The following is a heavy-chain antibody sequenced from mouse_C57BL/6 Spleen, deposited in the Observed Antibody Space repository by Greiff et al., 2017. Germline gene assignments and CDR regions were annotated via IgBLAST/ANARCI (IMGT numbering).Heavy chain of an antibody. CDR1: GFTFSDYY. Sequence: EVQLVESEGGLVQPGSSMKLSCTASGFTFSDYYMAWVRQVPEKGLEWVANINYDGSSTYYLDSLKSRFIISRDNAKNILYQQMSSLKSEDTATYYCARDTVGYFDVWGTGTTVTVSS. D-gene: IGHD1-1*01. J-gene: IGHJ1*03. CDR3: ARDTVGYFDV. CDR2: INYDGSST. V-gene: IGHV5-16*01.